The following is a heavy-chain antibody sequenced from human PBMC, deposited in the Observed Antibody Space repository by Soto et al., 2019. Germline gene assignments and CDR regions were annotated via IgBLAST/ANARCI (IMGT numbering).Heavy chain of an antibody. D-gene: IGHD6-6*01. CDR1: GGSISSYY. Sequence: PSETLSLTCPVSGGSISSYYWSWIRQPPGKGLEWIGYIYYSGSTNYNPSLKSRVTISVDTSKNQFSLKLSSVTAADTAVYYCALVRRYYGMDVWGQGTTVTV. CDR2: IYYSGST. J-gene: IGHJ6*02. CDR3: ALVRRYYGMDV. V-gene: IGHV4-59*01.